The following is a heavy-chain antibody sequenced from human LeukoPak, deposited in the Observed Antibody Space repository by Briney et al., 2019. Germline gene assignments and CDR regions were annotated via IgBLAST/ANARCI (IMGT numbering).Heavy chain of an antibody. CDR2: IIPIFGTA. J-gene: IGHJ4*02. CDR1: GGTFSSYA. CDR3: ARDLHSSSWYTEVC. D-gene: IGHD6-13*01. Sequence: GASVKVSCKASGGTFSSYAISWVRQAPGQGLEWMGGIIPIFGTANYAQKFQGRVTITADESTSTAYMEQSSLRSEDTAVYYCARDLHSSSWYTEVCWGQGTLVTVSS. V-gene: IGHV1-69*13.